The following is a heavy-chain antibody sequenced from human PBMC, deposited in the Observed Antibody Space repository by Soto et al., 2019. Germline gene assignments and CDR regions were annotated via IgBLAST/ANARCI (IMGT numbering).Heavy chain of an antibody. Sequence: QVQLVQSGAEVKKPGASVKVSCKASGYTFTNYGISWVRQAPGQGLEWMGWISAYNGNTDHAQKYQGRVTMTTDTSTSTAYRELRSLRSDDTAVYYCARPQNDILTDSYTYWFGPWGQGTLVTVSS. CDR2: ISAYNGNT. J-gene: IGHJ5*02. CDR1: GYTFTNYG. CDR3: ARPQNDILTDSYTYWFGP. D-gene: IGHD3-9*01. V-gene: IGHV1-18*01.